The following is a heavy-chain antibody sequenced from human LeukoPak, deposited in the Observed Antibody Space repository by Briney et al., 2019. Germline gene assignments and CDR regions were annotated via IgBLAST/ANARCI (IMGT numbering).Heavy chain of an antibody. CDR2: INPGGSSI. D-gene: IGHD1-14*01. CDR3: ARSNQADDY. V-gene: IGHV3-74*01. Sequence: GGSLRLSCAASGFTFSSYWMHWVRQVPGKGLVWVARINPGGSSITYADSVKGRFTISRDNAKNTLYLQMDSLRAVDTGVYYCARSNQADDYWGQGTLVTVSS. CDR1: GFTFSSYW. J-gene: IGHJ4*02.